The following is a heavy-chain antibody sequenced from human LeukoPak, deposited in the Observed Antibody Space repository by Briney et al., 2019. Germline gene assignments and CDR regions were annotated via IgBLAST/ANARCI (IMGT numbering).Heavy chain of an antibody. D-gene: IGHD4-23*01. CDR2: IRYDGRNK. Sequence: GGSLRLSCAASGFTFNNYGMHWVRQAPGKGLEWVAFIRYDGRNKFYSDSVKGRFTISRDNAKNSLYLQMNSLRAEDTAVYYCARSGDYGGKTKTSAHELAADYWGQGTLVTVSS. V-gene: IGHV3-30*02. CDR1: GFTFNNYG. CDR3: ARSGDYGGKTKTSAHELAADY. J-gene: IGHJ4*02.